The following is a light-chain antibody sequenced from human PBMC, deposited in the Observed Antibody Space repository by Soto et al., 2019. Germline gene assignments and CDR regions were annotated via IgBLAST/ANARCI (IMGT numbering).Light chain of an antibody. CDR1: SSNIGSST. CDR2: SNN. Sequence: QSALTQPPSASGTPGQRVSISCSGSSSNIGSSTVNWYQQLPGTAPKLVIYSNNQRPSGVPDRFSGSKSGTSASLAISGLQSEDEADYYCAAWDDSLNGYYVFGTGTKVTVL. J-gene: IGLJ1*01. CDR3: AAWDDSLNGYYV. V-gene: IGLV1-44*01.